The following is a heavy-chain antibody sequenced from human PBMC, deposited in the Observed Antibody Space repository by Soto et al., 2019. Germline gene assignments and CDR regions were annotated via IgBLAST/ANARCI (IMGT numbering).Heavy chain of an antibody. CDR2: IYYSGST. CDR1: GGSISSSDYY. Sequence: QVQLQESGPGLVKPSQNLSLTCTGSGGSISSSDYYWSCIRQPPGKGLEWIGYIYYSGSTYYNPSLKSRVTISVDTSKNQFSLKLSSVTAADTAVYYCARTYSGSYPTDYWGQGTLVTVSS. V-gene: IGHV4-30-4*01. D-gene: IGHD1-26*01. CDR3: ARTYSGSYPTDY. J-gene: IGHJ4*02.